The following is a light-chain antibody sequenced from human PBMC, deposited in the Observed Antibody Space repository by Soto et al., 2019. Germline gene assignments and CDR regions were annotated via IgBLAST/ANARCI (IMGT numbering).Light chain of an antibody. Sequence: DIVMTQSPLSLPVTPGEPASISCRSSQSLLHSNGYNYLDWYLQKPGQSPQLLIYLGSSRASGVPDRFSGSGSGTDFTLKISRVEAEDVRVYYCMQALQTPWTFGQGTKLEIK. CDR2: LGS. J-gene: IGKJ2*02. CDR1: QSLLHSNGYNY. V-gene: IGKV2-28*01. CDR3: MQALQTPWT.